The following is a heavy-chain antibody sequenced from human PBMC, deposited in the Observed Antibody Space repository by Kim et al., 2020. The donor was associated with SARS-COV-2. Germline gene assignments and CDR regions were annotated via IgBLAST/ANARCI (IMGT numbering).Heavy chain of an antibody. Sequence: GGSLRLSCAASGFTFSSYAMSWVRQAPGKGLEWVSAISGSGGSTYHADSVKGRFTISRDNSKNTLYLQMNSLRAEDTAVYYCAKDRWDTIFGVVTPHYFDYWGQGTLVTVSS. J-gene: IGHJ4*02. CDR1: GFTFSSYA. CDR3: AKDRWDTIFGVVTPHYFDY. D-gene: IGHD3-3*01. V-gene: IGHV3-23*01. CDR2: ISGSGGST.